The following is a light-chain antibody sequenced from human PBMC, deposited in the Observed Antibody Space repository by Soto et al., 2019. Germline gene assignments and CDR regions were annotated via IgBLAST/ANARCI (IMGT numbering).Light chain of an antibody. CDR1: NIDSRT. V-gene: IGLV3-21*02. J-gene: IGLJ1*01. CDR3: QVWDNVDDHIYV. CDR2: DNS. Sequence: LTQAPAGSRAPGQTATISCGENNIDSRTVHWYQQKPGQAPLLVVYDNSFRPSGIPNRFSGSNSGNTATLTISRVEAGDEADYYCQVWDNVDDHIYVFGTGTKVTVL.